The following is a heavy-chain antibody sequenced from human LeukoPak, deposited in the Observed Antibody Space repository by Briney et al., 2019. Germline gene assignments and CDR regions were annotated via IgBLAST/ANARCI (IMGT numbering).Heavy chain of an antibody. D-gene: IGHD6-6*01. Sequence: PSETLSLTCTVSGGSISSYYLSWIRQPPGKGLEWIGYIYYSGSTNYNPSLKHRVTIPVATSKDQCSLERSSLTAADTALYYCAGPPSHDAFDIWGQGTMVTVSS. CDR2: IYYSGST. CDR1: GGSISSYY. V-gene: IGHV4-59*01. CDR3: AGPPSHDAFDI. J-gene: IGHJ3*02.